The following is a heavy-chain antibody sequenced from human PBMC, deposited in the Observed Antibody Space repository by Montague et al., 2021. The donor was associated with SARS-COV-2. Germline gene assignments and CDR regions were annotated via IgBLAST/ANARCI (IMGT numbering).Heavy chain of an antibody. Sequence: SETLSLTCGVSGGSIAGYYWSWIRQPPGKGLEWIGYIYYSGSTNYNPSLKSRVTISVDTSKNQFSLKLSSVTAADTAVYYCARAGQQLARYYYYGMDVWGQGTTVTVSS. J-gene: IGHJ6*02. D-gene: IGHD6-13*01. V-gene: IGHV4-59*01. CDR3: ARAGQQLARYYYYGMDV. CDR2: IYYSGST. CDR1: GGSIAGYY.